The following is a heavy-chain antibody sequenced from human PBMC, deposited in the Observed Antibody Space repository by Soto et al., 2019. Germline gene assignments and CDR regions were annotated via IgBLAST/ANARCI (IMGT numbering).Heavy chain of an antibody. CDR1: GGTFNRYS. D-gene: IGHD2-2*01. J-gene: IGHJ4*02. CDR3: ATFYEGDCTTTTCYGDFDY. V-gene: IGHV1-69*02. Sequence: QVHLVQAGAEVKKPGSSVKVSCRASGGTFNRYSISWVRQAPGQGLEWMGRIIPMFGITNYAQKFQGRVMITADKSANTAYMEVSGLRSEDTAMYYCATFYEGDCTTTTCYGDFDYWGQGTLVIVSS. CDR2: IIPMFGIT.